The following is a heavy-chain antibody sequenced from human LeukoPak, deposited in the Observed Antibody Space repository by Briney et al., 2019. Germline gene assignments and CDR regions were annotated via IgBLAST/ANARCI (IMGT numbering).Heavy chain of an antibody. D-gene: IGHD3-9*01. CDR3: AKSPSLLTGYDYYYMDV. Sequence: GGSLRLSCAASGFTFSSYAMSWVRQAPGKGPEWVSAISGSGGSTYYADSVKGRFTISRDNSKNTLYLQMNSLRAEDTAVYYCAKSPSLLTGYDYYYMDVWGKGTTVTVSS. CDR1: GFTFSSYA. CDR2: ISGSGGST. J-gene: IGHJ6*03. V-gene: IGHV3-23*01.